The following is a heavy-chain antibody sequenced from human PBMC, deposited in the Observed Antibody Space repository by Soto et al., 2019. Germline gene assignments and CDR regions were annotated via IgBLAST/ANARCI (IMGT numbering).Heavy chain of an antibody. CDR1: GFTFSSYD. V-gene: IGHV3-13*01. J-gene: IGHJ6*02. Sequence: GGSLRLSSAASGFTFSSYDMHWVRQATGKGLEWVSAIGTAGDTYYPGSVKGRFTISRENAKNSLYLQMNSLRAEDTAVYYCARFLGVEWSHTEGYYYGMDVWGQGTTVTVSS. CDR2: IGTAGDT. CDR3: ARFLGVEWSHTEGYYYGMDV. D-gene: IGHD3-3*01.